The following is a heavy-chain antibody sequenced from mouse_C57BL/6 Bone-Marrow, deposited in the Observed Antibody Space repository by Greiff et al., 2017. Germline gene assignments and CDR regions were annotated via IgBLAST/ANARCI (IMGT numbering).Heavy chain of an antibody. V-gene: IGHV1-39*01. CDR1: GYSFTDYN. CDR2: INPKYSTT. J-gene: IGHJ4*01. CDR3: GRLTVGMDY. Sequence: QLQESGPELVKPGASVKISCKASGYSFTDYNMNWVKQSNGKSLEWIGEINPKYSTTCYNQKFKGKATMTAAQSSSTAYMQLNSLTSEYAAVYYCGRLTVGMDYWGQGTSVTVSS. D-gene: IGHD4-1*01.